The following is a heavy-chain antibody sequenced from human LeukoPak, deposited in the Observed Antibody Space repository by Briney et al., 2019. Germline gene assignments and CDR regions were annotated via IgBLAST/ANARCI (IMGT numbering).Heavy chain of an antibody. D-gene: IGHD5-18*01. CDR1: GGTFSSYA. CDR3: ASTSYGPLYYYYYMDV. V-gene: IGHV1-69*06. CDR2: IIPIFGTA. J-gene: IGHJ6*03. Sequence: GASVKVSCKASGGTFSSYAISWVRQAPGQGLEWMGGIIPIFGTANYAQKFQGRVTITADKSTSTAYVELSSLRSEDTAVYYCASTSYGPLYYYYYMDVWGKGTTVTISS.